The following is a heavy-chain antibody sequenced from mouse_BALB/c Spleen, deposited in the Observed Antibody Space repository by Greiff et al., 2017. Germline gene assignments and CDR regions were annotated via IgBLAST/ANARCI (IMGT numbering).Heavy chain of an antibody. J-gene: IGHJ3*01. Sequence: VKLQESGPGLVAPSQSLSITCTVSGFSLTSYDISWIRQPPGKGLEWLGVIWAGGSTNYNSALMSRLSISKDNSKSQVFLKMNSLQTDDTAMYYCAIITTGFAYWGQGTLVTVSA. CDR3: AIITTGFAY. V-gene: IGHV2-9*02. D-gene: IGHD1-2*01. CDR2: IWAGGST. CDR1: GFSLTSYD.